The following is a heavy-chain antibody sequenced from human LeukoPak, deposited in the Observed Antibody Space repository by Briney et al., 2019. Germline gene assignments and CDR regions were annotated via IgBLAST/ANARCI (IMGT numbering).Heavy chain of an antibody. CDR3: AGEKAAAGFDY. CDR2: IYYSGST. V-gene: IGHV4-59*01. J-gene: IGHJ4*02. Sequence: PSETLSLTCTVSGGSISSYYWSWIRQPPGKGLEWIGYIYYSGSTNYNPSLKSRVTISVDTSKNQFSLKLSSVTAADTAVYYCAGEKAAAGFDYWGQGTLVTVSS. D-gene: IGHD6-13*01. CDR1: GGSISSYY.